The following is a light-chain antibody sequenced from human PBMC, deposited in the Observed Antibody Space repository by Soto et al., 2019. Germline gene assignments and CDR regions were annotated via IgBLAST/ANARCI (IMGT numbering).Light chain of an antibody. Sequence: QSVLTQPPSVSAAPGQKVTISCSGSSANIGTSYVSWYQQLPGTAPRLLIYGNDKRPSGIPDRFSGSKSGTSATLGITGLQTGEEADYSCGTWDSILSVVVFGGGTKVTVL. CDR3: GTWDSILSVVV. V-gene: IGLV1-51*01. CDR2: GND. CDR1: SANIGTSY. J-gene: IGLJ2*01.